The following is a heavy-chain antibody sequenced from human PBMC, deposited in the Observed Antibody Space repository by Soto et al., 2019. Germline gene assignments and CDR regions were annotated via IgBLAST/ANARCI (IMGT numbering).Heavy chain of an antibody. D-gene: IGHD6-6*01. J-gene: IGHJ5*02. V-gene: IGHV4-39*01. Sequence: QLQLQESGPGLVKPSETLSLTCTVSGDSISSSSYYWGWIRQPPGKGLEWIGSIYYSGSTYYNPSLKSRVTLSVATSTNQFSLKLSSVTAPDTAVYYCARHRASMPARDWFDPWGQGTLVTVSS. CDR2: IYYSGST. CDR1: GDSISSSSYY. CDR3: ARHRASMPARDWFDP.